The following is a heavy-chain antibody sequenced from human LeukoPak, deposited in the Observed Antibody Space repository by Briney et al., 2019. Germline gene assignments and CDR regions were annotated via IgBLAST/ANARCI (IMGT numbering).Heavy chain of an antibody. CDR2: IYISGST. Sequence: PSETLSLTCTVSGGSFSSGLYYWTWIRQPAGKGLEWIGRIYISGSTNYNPSLKSRVTISRDTSKNEFSLKLSSVTAADTAVYYCARVQFWSGYYTGNYYMDVWGRGTTVTVSS. V-gene: IGHV4-61*02. D-gene: IGHD3-3*01. J-gene: IGHJ6*03. CDR1: GGSFSSGLYY. CDR3: ARVQFWSGYYTGNYYMDV.